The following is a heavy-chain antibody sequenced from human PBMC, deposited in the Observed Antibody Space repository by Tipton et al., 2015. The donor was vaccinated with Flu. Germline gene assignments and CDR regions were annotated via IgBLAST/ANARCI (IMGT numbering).Heavy chain of an antibody. CDR3: ARGSGSGTHVMFDY. CDR1: GGSLSSFY. CDR2: IYSSGST. J-gene: IGHJ4*02. D-gene: IGHD3-10*01. Sequence: TLSLTCTVSGGSLSSFYWSWIRQPAGKGLEYIGRIYSSGSTNYNPSFKSRVSMPLDASKTQFSLNLNSVTAADTAMYYCARGSGSGTHVMFDYWGQGTLVTVSS. V-gene: IGHV4-4*07.